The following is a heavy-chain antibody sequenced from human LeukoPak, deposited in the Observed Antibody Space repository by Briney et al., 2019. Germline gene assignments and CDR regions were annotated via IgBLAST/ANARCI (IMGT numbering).Heavy chain of an antibody. CDR3: ATLVATTRFDY. CDR2: IKQDGSEK. J-gene: IGHJ4*02. Sequence: PGGSLRLSCAASGFSLSTYWMSWVRQAPGKGLEWVANIKQDGSEKYYVDSVKGRFTISRENAKNSLYLQTNSLRAEDTAVYYCATLVATTRFDYWGQGTLVTVSS. CDR1: GFSLSTYW. D-gene: IGHD5-12*01. V-gene: IGHV3-7*01.